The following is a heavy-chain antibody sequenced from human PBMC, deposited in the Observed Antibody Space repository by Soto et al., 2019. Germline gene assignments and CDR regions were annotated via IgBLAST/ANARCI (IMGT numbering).Heavy chain of an antibody. CDR3: ARRGGYYDILTGYGMGAFDI. CDR2: INAGNGNT. CDR1: GYTFTSYA. D-gene: IGHD3-9*01. Sequence: ASVKVSCKASGYTFTSYAMHWVRQAPGQRLEWMGWINAGNGNTKYSQKLQGRVTMTTDTSTSTAYMELRSLRSDDTAVYYCARRGGYYDILTGYGMGAFDIWGQGTMVTVSS. J-gene: IGHJ3*02. V-gene: IGHV1-3*01.